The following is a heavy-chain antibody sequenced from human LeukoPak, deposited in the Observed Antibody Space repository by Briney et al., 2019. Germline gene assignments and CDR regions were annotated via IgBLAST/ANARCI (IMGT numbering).Heavy chain of an antibody. CDR2: INPNSGGT. CDR3: ARDSGYDSYGMDV. V-gene: IGHV1-2*02. D-gene: IGHD5-12*01. Sequence: GASVKLSCKASGYTFTDYYMHWVRQAPGQGLEWMGWINPNSGGTNYAQKFQGRVTMTRDTSISTAYMELSRLRSDDTAVYYCARDSGYDSYGMDVWGQGTTVTVSS. J-gene: IGHJ6*02. CDR1: GYTFTDYY.